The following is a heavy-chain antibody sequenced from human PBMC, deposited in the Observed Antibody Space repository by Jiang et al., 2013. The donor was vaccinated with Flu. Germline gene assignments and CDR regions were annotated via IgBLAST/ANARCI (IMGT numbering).Heavy chain of an antibody. J-gene: IGHJ4*02. CDR2: IYYNGIT. CDR1: GGSVGSGRYY. V-gene: IGHV4-61*01. D-gene: IGHD2/OR15-2a*01. CDR3: ARDSCSGTTCSGIDY. Sequence: GSGLVKPSETLSLTCTVSGGSVGSGRYYWSWIRQPPGKGLEWIGYIYYNGITNYNPSLKSRVTISRDTSRNQFSLKLSSVTAADSAVYYCARDSCSGTTCSGIDYWGQGALVTVSS.